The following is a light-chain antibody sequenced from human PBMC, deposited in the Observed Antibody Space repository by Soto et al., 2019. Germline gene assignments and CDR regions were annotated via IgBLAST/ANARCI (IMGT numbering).Light chain of an antibody. CDR2: SAS. CDR3: QQYDNLPRT. Sequence: DIQMTQSPSSLSASIGDRVTITCQASHDIRKYLNWYQQKPGKAPKLLIYSASNLESGVPSRFSGSGFGTDFIFNISSLQPEDLATYDCQQYDNLPRTFGPGTKLEIK. V-gene: IGKV1-33*01. CDR1: HDIRKY. J-gene: IGKJ2*01.